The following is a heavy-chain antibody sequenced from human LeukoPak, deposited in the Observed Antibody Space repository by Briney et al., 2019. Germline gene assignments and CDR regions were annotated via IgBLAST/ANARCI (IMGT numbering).Heavy chain of an antibody. CDR1: GYTFTSYD. J-gene: IGHJ4*02. Sequence: GASVKVSCKASGYTFTSYDINWVRQATGQGLEWMGIINPSGGSTSYAQKFQGRVTMTRDTSTSTVYMELSSLRSEDTAVYYCARTSYDILTGYYEPPTYYFDYWGQGTLATVSS. D-gene: IGHD3-9*01. CDR2: INPSGGST. CDR3: ARTSYDILTGYYEPPTYYFDY. V-gene: IGHV1-46*01.